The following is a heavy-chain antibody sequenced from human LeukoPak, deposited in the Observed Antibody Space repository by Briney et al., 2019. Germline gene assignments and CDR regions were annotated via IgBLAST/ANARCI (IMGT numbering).Heavy chain of an antibody. J-gene: IGHJ4*02. D-gene: IGHD3-22*01. CDR3: ARDQVNYYDSFDY. Sequence: GGSLRLSCAASGFTFDDYAMHWVRQAPGKGLEWVSGISWNSGSIGYADSVKGRFTISRDNAKNSLYLQMNSLRAEDTAVYYCARDQVNYYDSFDYWGQGTLVTVSS. CDR1: GFTFDDYA. V-gene: IGHV3-9*01. CDR2: ISWNSGSI.